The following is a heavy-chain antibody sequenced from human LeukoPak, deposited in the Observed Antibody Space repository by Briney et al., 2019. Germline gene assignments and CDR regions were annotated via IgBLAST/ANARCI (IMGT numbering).Heavy chain of an antibody. V-gene: IGHV1-2*02. CDR1: GYTFTDYY. D-gene: IGHD1-26*01. Sequence: VASVKVSCKASGYTFTDYYMHWVRQAPGQGLEWMGWINPNSGGTNYAQMFQGRVTMTRDMSISTAYMELTRLTSDDTAVYYCASKSAERNDAFDIWGQGTMVTVSS. J-gene: IGHJ3*02. CDR3: ASKSAERNDAFDI. CDR2: INPNSGGT.